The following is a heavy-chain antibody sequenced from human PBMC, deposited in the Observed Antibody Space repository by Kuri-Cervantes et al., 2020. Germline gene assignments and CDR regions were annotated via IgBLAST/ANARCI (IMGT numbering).Heavy chain of an antibody. V-gene: IGHV3-48*04. J-gene: IGHJ4*02. CDR1: GFTFSSHW. Sequence: GESLKISCAASGFTFSSHWMSWVRQAPGKGLEWVSYISSSGSTIYYADSVKGRFTISRDNAKNSLYLQMNSLRAEDTAVYYCARHIAAAGTEYWGQGTRVTVSS. D-gene: IGHD6-13*01. CDR3: ARHIAAAGTEY. CDR2: ISSSGSTI.